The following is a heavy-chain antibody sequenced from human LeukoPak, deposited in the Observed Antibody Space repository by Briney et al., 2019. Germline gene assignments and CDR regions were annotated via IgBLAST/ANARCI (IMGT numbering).Heavy chain of an antibody. D-gene: IGHD6-13*01. CDR1: GGSISSGGYY. CDR2: INRSGST. Sequence: PSQTLSLTCTVSGGSISSGGYYWSWIRQPPGKGLEWIGEINRSGSTNYNPSLKSRVTISVDTSKNQFSLKLSSVTAADTAVYYCARARLGSSKYFDYWGQGTLVTVSS. V-gene: IGHV4-30-2*01. CDR3: ARARLGSSKYFDY. J-gene: IGHJ4*02.